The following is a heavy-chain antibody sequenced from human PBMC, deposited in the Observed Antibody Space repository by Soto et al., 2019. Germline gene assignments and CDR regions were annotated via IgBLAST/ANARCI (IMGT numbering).Heavy chain of an antibody. D-gene: IGHD3-22*01. CDR1: GGSISTGGYY. Sequence: VQLQESGPGLVKPSQTLSLTCTVSGGSISTGGYYWSWIRQHPGKGLECIGYIYYSGTTYYNPSLKSRVIISVDASKSQFSLKLSSVTAADTAVYYCATNVGYYYGSGPKCFPHWVQGTLVTVSS. J-gene: IGHJ1*01. CDR2: IYYSGTT. V-gene: IGHV4-31*03. CDR3: ATNVGYYYGSGPKCFPH.